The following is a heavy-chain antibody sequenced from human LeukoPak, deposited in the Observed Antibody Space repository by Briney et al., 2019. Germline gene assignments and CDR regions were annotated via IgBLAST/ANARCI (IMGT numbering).Heavy chain of an antibody. V-gene: IGHV3-23*01. CDR2: IIGSGGST. CDR1: GFTFSTYS. D-gene: IGHD2-2*01. Sequence: GGSLRLSCLAAGFTFSTYSIGWVRQPPGRGREWVSAIIGSGGSTSYAVSVKGRFTISKDNSKSTLYLQMNSLRAEDTAVYYCANWGYQYYFDYWGQGTLVTVSS. CDR3: ANWGYQYYFDY. J-gene: IGHJ4*02.